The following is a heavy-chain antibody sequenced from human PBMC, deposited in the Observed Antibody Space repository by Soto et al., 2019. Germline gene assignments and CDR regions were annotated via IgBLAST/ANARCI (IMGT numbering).Heavy chain of an antibody. J-gene: IGHJ4*02. CDR3: ARDSPLYYDSSGYYRTWDY. V-gene: IGHV1-18*01. CDR1: GYTFTSYG. Sequence: GASVKVSCKASGYTFTSYGISWVRQAPGQGLEWMGWISAYNGNTNYAQKLQGRVTMTTDTSTSTAYMELRSLRSGDTAVYYCARDSPLYYDSSGYYRTWDYWGQGTLVTVSS. D-gene: IGHD3-22*01. CDR2: ISAYNGNT.